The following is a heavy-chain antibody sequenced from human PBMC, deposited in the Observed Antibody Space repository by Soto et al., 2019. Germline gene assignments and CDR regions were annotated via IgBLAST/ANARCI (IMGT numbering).Heavy chain of an antibody. V-gene: IGHV1-18*04. CDR3: ARERKWESLPY. CDR1: GYGCMRYG. Sequence: XVKGYCKTSGYGCMRYGVTAVRQTPEQGLEWMEWXNGKNXNTIYEMNLEXXLTVTKDXXKSKSYMELRSLRSDDTAVYYCARERKWESLPYWGQGTLVTVSS. CDR2: XNGKNXNT. J-gene: IGHJ4*02. D-gene: IGHD1-26*01.